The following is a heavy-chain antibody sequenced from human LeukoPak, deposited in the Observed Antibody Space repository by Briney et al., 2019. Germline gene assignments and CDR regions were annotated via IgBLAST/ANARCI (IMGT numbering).Heavy chain of an antibody. D-gene: IGHD1-26*01. CDR3: TRVGHSGTYYAT. CDR1: GFTFSSYA. CDR2: ISNTSTI. V-gene: IGHV3-48*03. Sequence: HSGGSLRLSCAVSGFTFSSYAMHWVRQAPGKGLEWVSYISNTSTIYYAASVKGRFTISRDNAKNSLYLQMNSLRAEDTAVYYCTRVGHSGTYYATWGQGTLVTVSS. J-gene: IGHJ4*02.